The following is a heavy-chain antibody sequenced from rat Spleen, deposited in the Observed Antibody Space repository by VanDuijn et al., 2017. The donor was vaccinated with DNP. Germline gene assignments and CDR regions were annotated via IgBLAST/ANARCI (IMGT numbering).Heavy chain of an antibody. D-gene: IGHD1-6*01. CDR1: GSTFSDYY. Sequence: EVQLVESGGGLVQPGRSLKLSCAASGSTFSDYYMAWVRQAPTKGLEWVASISYDGGNTSYPDSVKGRFTISRDEAKDTLYLQMNSLRSEDTDTYYWASGSYYGYKWFAYWGQGTLVTVSS. CDR3: ASGSYYGYKWFAY. V-gene: IGHV5-20*01. J-gene: IGHJ3*01. CDR2: ISYDGGNT.